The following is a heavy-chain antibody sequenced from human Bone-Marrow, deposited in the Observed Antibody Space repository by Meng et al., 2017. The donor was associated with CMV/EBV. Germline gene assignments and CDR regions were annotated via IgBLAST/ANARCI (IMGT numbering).Heavy chain of an antibody. CDR2: IDPSGGTT. CDR1: GYTFTRNY. Sequence: ASVKVSCKGSGYTFTRNYIYWLRQAPGQGLEWLGMIDPSGGTTRYAPKFQGRVTVTSDTSTSTVYMELSSLRSEDTAVFYCAKDKGMDVWGQGTTVTVSS. CDR3: AKDKGMDV. V-gene: IGHV1-46*01. J-gene: IGHJ6*02.